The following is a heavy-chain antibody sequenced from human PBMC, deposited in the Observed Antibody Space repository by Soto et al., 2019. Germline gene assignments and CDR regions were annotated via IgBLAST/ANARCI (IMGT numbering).Heavy chain of an antibody. J-gene: IGHJ4*02. Sequence: SETLSLTCTASGGSTSSDSYWSWIRQPPGKGLEWIGHIYYSGNTDYNPSLKSRLAISIDTSKNQFSLKLSSVTAADTAVYFCAREGGESSDGLYYFDSWGQGSLVTVSS. CDR3: AREGGESSDGLYYFDS. CDR1: GGSTSSDSY. CDR2: IYYSGNT. V-gene: IGHV4-30-4*01. D-gene: IGHD3-16*01.